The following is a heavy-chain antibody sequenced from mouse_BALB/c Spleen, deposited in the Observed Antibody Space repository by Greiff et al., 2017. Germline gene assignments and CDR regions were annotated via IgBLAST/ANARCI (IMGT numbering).Heavy chain of an antibody. V-gene: IGHV1-7*01. CDR3: ARDTTRFAY. CDR2: INPSTGYT. D-gene: IGHD1-1*01. J-gene: IGHJ3*01. Sequence: VQLQQSGAELAKPGASVKMSCKASGYTFTSYWMHWVKQRPGQGLEWIGYINPSTGYTEYNQKFKDKATLTADKSSSTAYMQLSSLTSEDSAVYYCARDTTRFAYWGQGTLVTVSA. CDR1: GYTFTSYW.